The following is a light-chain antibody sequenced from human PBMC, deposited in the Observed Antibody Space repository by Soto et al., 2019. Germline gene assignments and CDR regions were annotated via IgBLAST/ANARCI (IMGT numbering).Light chain of an antibody. CDR1: QSVDIN. Sequence: EIVLTQSPATLSVSPGERVTLSCRASQSVDINLAWYQQRPGQAPRLLIYGASTRATDMPGRFSGRGAGAEFTLTISSLQSEDFAVYYCQQYRSWPRTFGQGTKVEIK. CDR3: QQYRSWPRT. CDR2: GAS. J-gene: IGKJ1*01. V-gene: IGKV3-15*01.